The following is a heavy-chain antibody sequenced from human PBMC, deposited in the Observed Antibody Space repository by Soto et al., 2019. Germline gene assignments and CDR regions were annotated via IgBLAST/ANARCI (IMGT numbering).Heavy chain of an antibody. CDR1: GFTFISYA. J-gene: IGHJ6*02. CDR3: ANPDSSGYVGYYYGMDV. V-gene: IGHV3-23*01. CDR2: ISGSGGST. D-gene: IGHD3-22*01. Sequence: PGGSLRLSCAASGFTFISYAMSWVRQAPGKGLEWVSAISGSGGSTYYADSVKGRFTISRDNSKNTLYLQMNSLRAEDTAVYYCANPDSSGYVGYYYGMDVWGQGTTVTVSS.